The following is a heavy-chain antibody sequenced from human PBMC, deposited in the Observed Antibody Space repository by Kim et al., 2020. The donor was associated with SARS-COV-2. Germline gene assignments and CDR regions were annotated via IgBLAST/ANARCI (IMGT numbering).Heavy chain of an antibody. CDR1: GGSISSVCYY. CDR2: IYYSGST. J-gene: IGHJ4*02. V-gene: IGHV4-31*03. CDR3: ARMGLVLYAPFFDY. Sequence: SETLSLTCTVSGGSISSVCYYWIWIRQHPGKGLEWSGYIYYSGSTYYNPSLKSRVTISVDTSKNQFSLKLSSGTAAETAVYYCARMGLVLYAPFFDYWGQGTLVTVSS. D-gene: IGHD2-8*02.